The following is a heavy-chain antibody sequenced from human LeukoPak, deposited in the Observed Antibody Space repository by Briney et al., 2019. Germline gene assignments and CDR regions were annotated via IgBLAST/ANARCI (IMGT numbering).Heavy chain of an antibody. CDR1: GVSISSYY. V-gene: IGHV4-59*01. J-gene: IGHJ5*02. Sequence: SETLSLTCTVSGVSISSYYWSWIRQPPGKGLEWMGYIYYSGSTNYNPSLKSRVTISVDTSKNQFSLKLSSVTAADTAVYYCAREGELSRFDPWGQGTLVTVSS. D-gene: IGHD3-16*02. CDR2: IYYSGST. CDR3: AREGELSRFDP.